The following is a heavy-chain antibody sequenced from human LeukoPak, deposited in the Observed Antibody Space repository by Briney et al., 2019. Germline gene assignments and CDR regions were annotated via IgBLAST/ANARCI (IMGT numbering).Heavy chain of an antibody. CDR1: GGSISSSSYY. Sequence: SETLSLTCTVSGGSISSSSYYWGWIRQPPGKGLEWIGSIYYSGSTYYNPSLKSRVTISVDTSKNQFSLKLSSVTAADTAVYYCARTNRWVRGDPFDYWGKGTLVTVSS. D-gene: IGHD3-10*01. CDR2: IYYSGST. J-gene: IGHJ4*02. V-gene: IGHV4-39*01. CDR3: ARTNRWVRGDPFDY.